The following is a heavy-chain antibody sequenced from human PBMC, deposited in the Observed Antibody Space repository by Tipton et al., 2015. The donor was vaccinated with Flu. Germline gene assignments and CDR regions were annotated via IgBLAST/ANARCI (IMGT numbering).Heavy chain of an antibody. J-gene: IGHJ6*02. CDR1: GGSISSYY. CDR3: ARDSQQLVHRYYYYGMDV. D-gene: IGHD6-13*01. Sequence: LRLSCTVSGGSISSYYWSWIRQPAGKGLEWIGRTYTSGSTNYNPSLKSRVTMSVDTSKNQFSLKLSSVTAADTAVYYCARDSQQLVHRYYYYGMDVWGQGTTVTVSS. CDR2: TYTSGST. V-gene: IGHV4-4*07.